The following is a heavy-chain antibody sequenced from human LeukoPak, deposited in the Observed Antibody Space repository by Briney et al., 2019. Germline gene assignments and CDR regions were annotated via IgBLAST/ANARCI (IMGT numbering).Heavy chain of an antibody. D-gene: IGHD2-21*02. CDR2: ISGSGGST. Sequence: GGSLRLSCAASGFTFSSYAMSWVRQAPGKGLEWVSAISGSGGSTYYADSVKGRFTISRDNSKNTLYLQMNSLRAEDTAVYYCAKERGNCGGDCYYYYYGMDVWGQGTTVTVSS. J-gene: IGHJ6*02. V-gene: IGHV3-23*01. CDR3: AKERGNCGGDCYYYYYGMDV. CDR1: GFTFSSYA.